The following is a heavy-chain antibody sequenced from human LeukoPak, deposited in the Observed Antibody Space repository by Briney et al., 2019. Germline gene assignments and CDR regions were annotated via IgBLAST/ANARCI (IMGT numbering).Heavy chain of an antibody. V-gene: IGHV4-30-2*01. Sequence: SETLSLTCAVSGGSISSGGYSWSWIRQPPGKGLEWIGYIYHSGSTYYNPSLKSRVTISVDTSKNQFSLKLSSVTAADTAVYYCARVGANGYCSGGSCYHFDYWGQGTLVTVSS. CDR2: IYHSGST. J-gene: IGHJ4*02. CDR1: GGSISSGGYS. CDR3: ARVGANGYCSGGSCYHFDY. D-gene: IGHD2-15*01.